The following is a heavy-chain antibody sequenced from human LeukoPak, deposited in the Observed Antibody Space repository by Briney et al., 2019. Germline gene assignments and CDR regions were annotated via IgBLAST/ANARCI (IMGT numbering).Heavy chain of an antibody. Sequence: SETLSLTCTVSGGSISSSSYYWGWIRQPPGKGLEWIGSIYYSGSTYYNPSLKSRVIISVDTSKNQFSLNLSSVTAADTAVYYCARRNGYYDSSSYYDYWGQGTLVTVSS. CDR1: GGSISSSSYY. CDR2: IYYSGST. J-gene: IGHJ4*02. V-gene: IGHV4-39*07. D-gene: IGHD3-22*01. CDR3: ARRNGYYDSSSYYDY.